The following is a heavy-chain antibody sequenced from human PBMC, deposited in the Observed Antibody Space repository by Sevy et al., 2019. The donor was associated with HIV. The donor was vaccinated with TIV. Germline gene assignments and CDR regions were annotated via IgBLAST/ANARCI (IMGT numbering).Heavy chain of an antibody. CDR2: IKQDGSKK. D-gene: IGHD3-16*01. J-gene: IGHJ4*02. CDR1: GFAFSDYW. V-gene: IGHV3-7*01. CDR3: ARLKLHYDPYYFDL. Sequence: GGSLRLSCAASGFAFSDYWMSWVRQAPEKGLEWVANIKQDGSKKYYVDSVKGRFIMSRDNAKNSLYLEMNSLRAEDTAVYYCARLKLHYDPYYFDLWGQGTLVTVSS.